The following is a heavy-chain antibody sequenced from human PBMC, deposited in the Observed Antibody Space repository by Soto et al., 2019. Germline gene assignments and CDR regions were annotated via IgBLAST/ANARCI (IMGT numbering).Heavy chain of an antibody. CDR3: AKVRRGYYYDSSGPNDAFDI. CDR1: GFTFRNYA. CDR2: ISYDGVHQ. J-gene: IGHJ3*02. Sequence: GGSLRLSCSASGFTFRNYAMHWVRQAPGKGLEWVAVISYDGVHQNYADSGKGRFTISRDDSKNALYLQMNSLRAEDTAVYYCAKVRRGYYYDSSGPNDAFDIWGQGTMVTVSS. V-gene: IGHV3-30-3*01. D-gene: IGHD3-22*01.